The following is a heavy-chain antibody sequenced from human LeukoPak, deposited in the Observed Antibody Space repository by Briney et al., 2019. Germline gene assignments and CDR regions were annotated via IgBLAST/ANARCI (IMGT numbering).Heavy chain of an antibody. V-gene: IGHV4-30-4*01. CDR1: GGSISSGDYY. Sequence: SETLSLTCTVSGGSISSGDYYWSWIRQPPGKGLEWIGHIYYSGSTYYNPSLKSRVTISVDTSKNQFSLKLSSVTAADTAVYYCASTGYDYVPDAFDIWGQGTMVTVSS. D-gene: IGHD3-16*01. CDR3: ASTGYDYVPDAFDI. CDR2: IYYSGST. J-gene: IGHJ3*02.